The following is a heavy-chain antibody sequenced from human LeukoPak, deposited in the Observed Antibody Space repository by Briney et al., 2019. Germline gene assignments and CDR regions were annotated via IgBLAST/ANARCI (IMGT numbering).Heavy chain of an antibody. CDR3: ANQSPG. CDR1: GLTFSTHA. V-gene: IGHV3-23*01. Sequence: GGSLRLSCGASGLTFSTHAMAWVRQAPGKGLNWVSAISGDGDTTYYADSVKGRFTISRDNSKNTVYLQMNSLRAEDTAVYYCANQSPGWGQGTRVTVSS. CDR2: ISGDGDTT. J-gene: IGHJ4*02.